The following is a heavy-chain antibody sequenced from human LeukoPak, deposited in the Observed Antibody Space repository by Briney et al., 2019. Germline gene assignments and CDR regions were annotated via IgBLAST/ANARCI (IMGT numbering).Heavy chain of an antibody. CDR1: GFTFSSYG. Sequence: PGGSLRLSCAASGFTFSSYGMSWVRQAPGKGLEWVSAISGSGGSTYYADSVKGRFTISRDNSKNTLYLQMNSLRAEDTAVYYCAKDVAAPMAYYFDYWGQGTLVTVSS. CDR2: ISGSGGST. J-gene: IGHJ4*02. V-gene: IGHV3-23*01. D-gene: IGHD6-19*01. CDR3: AKDVAAPMAYYFDY.